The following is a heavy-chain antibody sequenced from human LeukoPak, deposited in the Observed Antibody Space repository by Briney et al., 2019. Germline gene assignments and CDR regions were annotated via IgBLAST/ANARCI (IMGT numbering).Heavy chain of an antibody. V-gene: IGHV1-2*02. CDR2: INPNSGGT. Sequence: ASVKVSCKASGYTFTGYYMHWVRQAPGQGLEWMGWINPNSGGTNYAQKFQGRVTMTRDTSISTAYMELSRLRSDDTAVYYCARDPILAMDRDNTGWFDPWGQGTLVTVSS. D-gene: IGHD3-10*01. CDR3: ARDPILAMDRDNTGWFDP. CDR1: GYTFTGYY. J-gene: IGHJ5*02.